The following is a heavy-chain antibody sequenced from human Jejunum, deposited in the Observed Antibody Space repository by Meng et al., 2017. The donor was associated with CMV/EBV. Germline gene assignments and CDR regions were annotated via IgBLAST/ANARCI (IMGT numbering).Heavy chain of an antibody. CDR2: VSHTGIT. CDR1: SNNYH. CDR3: ARVLGILPGYYNIMDSYFDL. D-gene: IGHD3-9*01. V-gene: IGHV4-39*02. Sequence: SNNYHWGWIRQPPGKGLEWIGCVSHTGITYYNPSLRSRLNISLDTSENHFSLKLDSVTAADTAVYSCARVLGILPGYYNIMDSYFDLWGRGTLVTVSS. J-gene: IGHJ2*01.